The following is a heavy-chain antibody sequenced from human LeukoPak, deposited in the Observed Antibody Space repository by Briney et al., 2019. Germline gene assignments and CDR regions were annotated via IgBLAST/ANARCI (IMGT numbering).Heavy chain of an antibody. CDR1: GGSISSYY. J-gene: IGHJ4*02. Sequence: ETLSLTCTVSGGSISSYYWSWIRQPPGKGLEWVANIKQDGSEKYYVDSVKGRFTISRDNAKNSLYLQMNSLRAEDTAVYYCARESGSYYVFDYWGQGTLVTVSS. CDR2: IKQDGSEK. D-gene: IGHD1-26*01. CDR3: ARESGSYYVFDY. V-gene: IGHV3-7*01.